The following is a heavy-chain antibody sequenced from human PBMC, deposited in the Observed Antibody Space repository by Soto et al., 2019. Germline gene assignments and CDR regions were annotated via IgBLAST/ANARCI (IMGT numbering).Heavy chain of an antibody. J-gene: IGHJ4*02. D-gene: IGHD3-22*01. CDR3: TTEMYYYDSSGYPY. CDR2: IKTNTGGGTT. Sequence: GSLRLSCAASGVTFSNAWMNWVRQAPGKGLEWVGRIKTNTGGGTTDYAAPVKGRFTISRDDSKNTLYLQMNSLKTEDTGVYYCTTEMYYYDSSGYPYWGQGNQVTVS. V-gene: IGHV3-15*07. CDR1: GVTFSNAW.